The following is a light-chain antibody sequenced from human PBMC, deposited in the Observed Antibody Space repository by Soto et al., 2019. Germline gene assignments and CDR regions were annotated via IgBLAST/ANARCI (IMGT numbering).Light chain of an antibody. J-gene: IGLJ1*01. Sequence: HSALTQPRSVSGSPGQSVTISCTGISSDFGDYNYVSWYQQHPGKAPKLMIFDVNRRPSGVPDRFSDSKSGNTASLTISGLQAEDEADYYCCLYAGTYTFIFGTGTKLTVL. V-gene: IGLV2-11*01. CDR2: DVN. CDR3: CLYAGTYTFI. CDR1: SSDFGDYNY.